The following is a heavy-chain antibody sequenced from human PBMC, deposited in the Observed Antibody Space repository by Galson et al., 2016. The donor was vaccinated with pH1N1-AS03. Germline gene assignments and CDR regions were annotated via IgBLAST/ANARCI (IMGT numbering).Heavy chain of an antibody. CDR1: GYSISSGFH. D-gene: IGHD1-26*01. J-gene: IGHJ4*02. Sequence: ETLSLTCAVSGYSISSGFHWAWVRQPPSQGLEWIGTISHSGNTYYNPSIKSRVTMSVDTSKNQFSLKLSPVPAADAAVYYCARFSGSYQFDYWGQGTLVTVSS. V-gene: IGHV4-38-2*01. CDR3: ARFSGSYQFDY. CDR2: ISHSGNT.